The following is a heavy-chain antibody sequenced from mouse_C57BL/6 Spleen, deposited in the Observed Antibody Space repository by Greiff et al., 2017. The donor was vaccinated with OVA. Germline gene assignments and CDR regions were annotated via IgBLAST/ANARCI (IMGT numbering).Heavy chain of an antibody. D-gene: IGHD2-14*01. CDR3: ARHGEVPPFAY. V-gene: IGHV5-6*01. CDR2: ISSGGSYT. Sequence: EVQLVESGGDLVKPGGSLKLSCAASGFTFSSYGMSWVRQTPDKRLEWVATISSGGSYTYYPDSVKGRFTISRDNAKNTLYLQMSSLKSEDTAMYYCARHGEVPPFAYWGQGTLVTVSA. J-gene: IGHJ3*01. CDR1: GFTFSSYG.